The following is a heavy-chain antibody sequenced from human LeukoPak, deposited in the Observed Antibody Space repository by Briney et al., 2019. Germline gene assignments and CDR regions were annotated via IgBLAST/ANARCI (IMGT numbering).Heavy chain of an antibody. D-gene: IGHD1-7*01. Sequence: GGSLRLSCAASGFTFSSYAMSWVRQAPGKGLEWVSTISGSGGSTYYADSVKGRFTISRDNSKNTLYLQVNSLRAEDTAVYFCAKGGDNWNYEYYFDYWGQGTLVTVSS. V-gene: IGHV3-23*01. CDR1: GFTFSSYA. J-gene: IGHJ4*02. CDR2: ISGSGGST. CDR3: AKGGDNWNYEYYFDY.